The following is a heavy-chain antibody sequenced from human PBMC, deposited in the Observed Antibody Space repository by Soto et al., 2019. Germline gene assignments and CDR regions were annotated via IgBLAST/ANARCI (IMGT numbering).Heavy chain of an antibody. V-gene: IGHV3-33*03. CDR1: GFTFSNYG. CDR2: IWHDGSNE. Sequence: QVQLEESGGGVVQPGRSLRLSCVASGFTFSNYGMHWVRQAPGKGLEWVAIIWHDGSNEYYADSVKGRFTISRDNSKNTLYLQMNSLRVEDTAVYHCATDWNYYMDVWGKGTTVTVSS. D-gene: IGHD1-1*01. CDR3: ATDWNYYMDV. J-gene: IGHJ6*03.